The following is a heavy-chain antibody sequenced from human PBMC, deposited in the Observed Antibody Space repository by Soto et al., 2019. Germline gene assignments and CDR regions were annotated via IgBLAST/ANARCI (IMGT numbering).Heavy chain of an antibody. CDR1: GYTFSHYW. J-gene: IGHJ4*02. CDR2: VNPDGTIT. Sequence: GWSLRLSCAASGYTFSHYWMHWVRQAPGKGLVWVSRVNPDGTITTYADSVKGRFTISRDNAKNTLYLQMNSLGVEDTALYYCSYDTFGYKDFWGQRPSLTLS. CDR3: SYDTFGYKDF. D-gene: IGHD3-9*01. V-gene: IGHV3-74*01.